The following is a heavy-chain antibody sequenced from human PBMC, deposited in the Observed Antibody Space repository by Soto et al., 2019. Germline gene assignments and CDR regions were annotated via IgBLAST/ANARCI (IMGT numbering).Heavy chain of an antibody. Sequence: VGSLSLSCAASGFTFSSYWMSWVRQAPGKGLEWVANIKQDGSEKYYVDSVKGRFTISRDNAKNSLYLQMNSLRAEDTAVYYCARGNGVTRSSRGSFDPWGKGTLVTVCS. D-gene: IGHD1-1*01. CDR1: GFTFSSYW. J-gene: IGHJ5*02. CDR3: ARGNGVTRSSRGSFDP. CDR2: IKQDGSEK. V-gene: IGHV3-7*01.